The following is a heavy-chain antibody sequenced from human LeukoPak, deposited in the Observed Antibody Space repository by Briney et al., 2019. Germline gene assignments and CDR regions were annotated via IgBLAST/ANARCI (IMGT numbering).Heavy chain of an antibody. J-gene: IGHJ4*02. V-gene: IGHV4-4*07. D-gene: IGHD2-2*01. Sequence: PSETLSLTCTVAGGSISSYYWSWIRQHAGKGLEWIGRIYTSGSTNYNPSLKSRVTMSVDTSKNQFSLKLSSVTAADTAVYYCAGETDIVVVPALWGQGTLVTVSS. CDR2: IYTSGST. CDR3: AGETDIVVVPAL. CDR1: GGSISSYY.